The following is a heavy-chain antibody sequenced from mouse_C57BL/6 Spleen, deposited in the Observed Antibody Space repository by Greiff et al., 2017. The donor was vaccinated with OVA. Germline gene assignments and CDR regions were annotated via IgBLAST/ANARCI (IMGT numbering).Heavy chain of an antibody. Sequence: QVQLQQSGPELVKPGASVKISCKASGYAFSSSWMNWVKQRPGKGLEWIGRIYPGDGDTNYNGKFKGKATLTADKSSSTAYMQLSSLTSEDSAVYFCAKETTVVDFDYWGQGTTLTVSS. CDR3: AKETTVVDFDY. J-gene: IGHJ2*01. D-gene: IGHD1-1*01. CDR1: GYAFSSSW. V-gene: IGHV1-82*01. CDR2: IYPGDGDT.